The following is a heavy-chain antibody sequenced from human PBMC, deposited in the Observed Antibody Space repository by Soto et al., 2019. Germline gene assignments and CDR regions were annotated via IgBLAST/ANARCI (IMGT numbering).Heavy chain of an antibody. V-gene: IGHV3-64D*06. CDR3: VKDRYVEY. CDR2: ISSDGVST. D-gene: IGHD1-1*01. CDR1: GLSFSSYA. J-gene: IGHJ4*02. Sequence: GGSLRLSCSASGLSFSSYAMHWVRQAPGKGLEYVSSISSDGVSTYYADSVKGRFTISRDNSKNTIYLQMSSLRVEDTAVYYCVKDRYVEYWGQGTLVTVSS.